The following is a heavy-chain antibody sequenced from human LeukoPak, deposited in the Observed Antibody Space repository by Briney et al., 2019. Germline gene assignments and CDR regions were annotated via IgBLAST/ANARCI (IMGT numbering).Heavy chain of an antibody. CDR2: IYYTGDT. CDR3: ARLRGYTDGNPGY. J-gene: IGHJ4*02. CDR1: GGSISSSSSYY. V-gene: IGHV4-39*01. Sequence: PSETLSLTCTVSGGSISSSSSYYWGWIRQPPGKGLEWIGSIYYTGDTYYNSSLKSRVTISVDTSNNQFSLKLSSVTAADTALYYCARLRGYTDGNPGYWGQGSLVTVSS. D-gene: IGHD5-12*01.